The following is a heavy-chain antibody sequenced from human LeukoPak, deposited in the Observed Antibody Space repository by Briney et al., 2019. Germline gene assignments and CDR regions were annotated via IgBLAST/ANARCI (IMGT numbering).Heavy chain of an antibody. Sequence: PGGSLRLSCAASGFTFSSYSMNWVRQAPGKGLEWVSSISSSSSYIYYADSVKGRFTISRDNAKNSLYLQMNSLRAEDTAVYYXXXXLARKGDWLLNXAYYYYGMDVWGQGTTVTVSS. CDR1: GFTFSSYS. CDR3: XXXLARKGDWLLNXAYYYYGMDV. J-gene: IGHJ6*02. V-gene: IGHV3-21*01. D-gene: IGHD3/OR15-3a*01. CDR2: ISSSSSYI.